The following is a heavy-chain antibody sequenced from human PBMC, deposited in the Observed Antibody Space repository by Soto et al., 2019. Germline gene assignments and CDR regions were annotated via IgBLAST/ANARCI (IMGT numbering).Heavy chain of an antibody. CDR1: GFTFSSYG. J-gene: IGHJ3*02. V-gene: IGHV3-30*03. Sequence: GGSLRLSCAASGFTFSSYGMHWVRQAPGKGLEWVAVISYDGSNKYYADSVKGRFTISRDNSKIMLYLQMNSLRAEDTAVYYCFKLLLDWVLIPWGAPLGSFDIWRQGPMVTV. CDR3: FKLLLDWVLIPWGAPLGSFDI. D-gene: IGHD1-26*01. CDR2: ISYDGSNK.